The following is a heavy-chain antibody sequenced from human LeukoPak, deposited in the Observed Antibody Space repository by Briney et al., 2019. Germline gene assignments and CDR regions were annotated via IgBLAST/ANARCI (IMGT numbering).Heavy chain of an antibody. D-gene: IGHD1-1*01. Sequence: PGGSLRLSCAASGFTFSSYWMHWVRQAPGKGLVWVSRINSDGSSTNYAYSVKGRFTISRDNAEDTLYLLMNSLRAEDTAVYYCARQPNDWGQGTLVTVSS. J-gene: IGHJ4*02. CDR1: GFTFSSYW. V-gene: IGHV3-74*01. CDR3: ARQPND. CDR2: INSDGSST.